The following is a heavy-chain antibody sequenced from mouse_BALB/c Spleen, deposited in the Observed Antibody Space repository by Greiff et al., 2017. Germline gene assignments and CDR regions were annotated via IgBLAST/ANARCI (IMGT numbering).Heavy chain of an antibody. Sequence: EVQLQESGPGLVKPSQSLSLTCTVTGYSITSDYAWNWIRQFPGNKLEWMGYISYSGSTSYNPSLKSRISITRDTSKNQFFLQLNSVTTEDTATYYCARFYYGYVDYWGQGTTLTVSS. V-gene: IGHV3-2*02. CDR3: ARFYYGYVDY. J-gene: IGHJ2*01. CDR1: GYSITSDYA. CDR2: ISYSGST. D-gene: IGHD1-1*01.